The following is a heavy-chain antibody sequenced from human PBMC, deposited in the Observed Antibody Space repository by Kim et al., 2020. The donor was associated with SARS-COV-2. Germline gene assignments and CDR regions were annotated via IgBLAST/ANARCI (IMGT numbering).Heavy chain of an antibody. CDR3: ARVPFYYYYMDV. V-gene: IGHV1-8*01. Sequence: GYAQKFQGRVTMTRNTSISTAYMELSSLRSEDTAVYYCARVPFYYYYMDVWGKGTTVTVSS. J-gene: IGHJ6*03.